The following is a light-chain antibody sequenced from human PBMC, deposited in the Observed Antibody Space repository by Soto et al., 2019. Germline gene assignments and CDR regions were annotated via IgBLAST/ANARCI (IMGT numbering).Light chain of an antibody. CDR2: AVS. Sequence: QSALTQPDSMSGSPGQSITISCSGTSSDIGSYDHVAWYQQFPGKSPKLIIYAVSDRPSGVSDRFSGSKSGISASLTISGLQTEDEADYYCISYTDRQSYLFGTGTKVTVL. V-gene: IGLV2-14*03. CDR3: ISYTDRQSYL. CDR1: SSDIGSYDH. J-gene: IGLJ1*01.